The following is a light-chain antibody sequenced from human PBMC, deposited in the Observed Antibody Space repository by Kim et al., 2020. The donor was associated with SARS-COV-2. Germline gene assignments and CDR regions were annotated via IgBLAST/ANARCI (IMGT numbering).Light chain of an antibody. V-gene: IGLV3-21*04. CDR2: YDS. J-gene: IGLJ1*01. CDR3: QVWDSSSDHPYV. Sequence: PGRTAESTGGGKNIEGKSVRGYKQKPGQDPVVVIYYDSDRPSGIPGQFSGSNSGNTATLTISRVEAGDEADYHCQVWDSSSDHPYVFGTGTKVTVL. CDR1: NIEGKS.